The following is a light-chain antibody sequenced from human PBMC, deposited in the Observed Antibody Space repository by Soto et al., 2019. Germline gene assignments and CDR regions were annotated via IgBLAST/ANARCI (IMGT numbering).Light chain of an antibody. J-gene: IGKJ1*01. CDR1: QSLTNTF. V-gene: IGKV3-20*01. CDR2: GES. Sequence: EIVLTQSPGTLSLSPGERANLSCRAGQSLTNTFLPWNQQKPGKAPRLLIHGESGRATGIPDRFSGSWSGTDFPLTISRLEPEDFAVYYCQYSGSASGWTFGRGTKVEIK. CDR3: QYSGSASGWT.